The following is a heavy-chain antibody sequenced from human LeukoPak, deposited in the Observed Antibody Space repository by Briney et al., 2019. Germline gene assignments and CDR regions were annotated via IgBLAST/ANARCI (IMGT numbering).Heavy chain of an antibody. D-gene: IGHD3-22*01. CDR3: ARERYYYDGSAYHPNFDS. Sequence: GGSLRLSCAASGFTFSNYWMHWIRQAPGKGLEWVSYISSSGSTIYYADSVKGRFTISRDNAKNSLYLQMNSLRAEDTAVYYCARERYYYDGSAYHPNFDSWGQGTLVTVSS. V-gene: IGHV3-11*04. J-gene: IGHJ4*02. CDR2: ISSSGSTI. CDR1: GFTFSNYW.